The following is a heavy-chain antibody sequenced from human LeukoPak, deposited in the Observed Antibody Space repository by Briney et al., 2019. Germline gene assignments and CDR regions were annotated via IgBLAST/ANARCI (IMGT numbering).Heavy chain of an antibody. D-gene: IGHD3-22*01. CDR1: GYTFTGYY. Sequence: ASVKVSCKASGYTFTGYYMHWVRQAPGQGLGWMGWINPDSGGTNYAQKFQGRVTVTRDTSISTAYMELSRLRSDDTAVYYCARVELRSSGYYRLDYWGQGTLVTVSS. CDR2: INPDSGGT. J-gene: IGHJ4*02. CDR3: ARVELRSSGYYRLDY. V-gene: IGHV1-2*02.